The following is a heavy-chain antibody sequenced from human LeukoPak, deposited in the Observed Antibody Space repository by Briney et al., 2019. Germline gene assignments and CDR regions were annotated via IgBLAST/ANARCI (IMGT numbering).Heavy chain of an antibody. CDR2: IYYSGST. CDR3: ARLKPTPRQQLLYFDY. J-gene: IGHJ4*02. D-gene: IGHD6-13*01. Sequence: KTSETLSLTCTVSGGSISSSSYYWGWIRQPPGKGLEWIGSIYYSGSTYYNPSLKSRVTISVDTSKNQFSLKLSSVTAADTAVYYCARLKPTPRQQLLYFDYWGQGTLVTVSS. CDR1: GGSISSSSYY. V-gene: IGHV4-39*01.